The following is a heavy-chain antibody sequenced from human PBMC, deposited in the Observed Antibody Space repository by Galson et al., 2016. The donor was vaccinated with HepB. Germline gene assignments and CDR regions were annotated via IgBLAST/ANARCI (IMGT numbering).Heavy chain of an antibody. V-gene: IGHV2-5*02. CDR1: GFSLTTYGVG. Sequence: PALVKPTQTLTLTCSFSGFSLTTYGVGVGWIRQPPGRALEWLAIVYWDDDKRYSTYLRSRLTITKDTSKNQVVLTMTNMDPVDTGTYFCGHLLFGSVHSNDVWGQGTTVTVSS. CDR3: GHLLFGSVHSNDV. J-gene: IGHJ6*02. CDR2: VYWDDDK. D-gene: IGHD2/OR15-2a*01.